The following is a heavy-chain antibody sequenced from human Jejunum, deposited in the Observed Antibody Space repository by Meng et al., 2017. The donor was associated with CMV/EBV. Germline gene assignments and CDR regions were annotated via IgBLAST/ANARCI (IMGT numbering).Heavy chain of an antibody. V-gene: IGHV3-30*02. CDR1: PFMSFG. J-gene: IGHJ4*02. CDR3: VKDHGGLNRGGTGPED. CDR2: IRYDGNNR. Sequence: PFMSFGLHWVRQAPGTGLEWVAFIRYDGNNRYYAESVRGRFTISRDNSRNTLYLEMSSLTTEDTAVYHCVKDHGGLNRGGTGPEDWGQGTLVTVSS. D-gene: IGHD3/OR15-3a*01.